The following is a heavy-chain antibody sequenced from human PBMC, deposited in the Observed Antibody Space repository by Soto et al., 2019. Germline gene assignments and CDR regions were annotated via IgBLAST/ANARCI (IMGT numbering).Heavy chain of an antibody. CDR2: INAYNGNT. J-gene: IGHJ6*02. V-gene: IGHV1-18*01. CDR3: AMVDVYVTPSPQDV. CDR1: GYRFTSYG. D-gene: IGHD3-16*01. Sequence: QVQLVQSGAEVKNPGASVKVSCKASGYRFTSYGIGWVRQAPGQGLEWMGGINAYNGNTNYAQNPQGRVTLTTDTSTSTAYMELRSLRSNDTAVYYCAMVDVYVTPSPQDVWGQGTTVTVSS.